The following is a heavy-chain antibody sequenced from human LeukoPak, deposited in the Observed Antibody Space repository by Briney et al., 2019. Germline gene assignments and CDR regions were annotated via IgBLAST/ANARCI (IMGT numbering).Heavy chain of an antibody. CDR1: EFTFSNYL. D-gene: IGHD1-26*01. Sequence: GGSLRLSCSASEFTFSNYLMSWVRQAPGKGLEWVSSISGSGTKTYNADSVKGRFTISRDNSKNTLYLQMNSLRAEDTAVYYCAKVTWEVLSSLPYWGQGTLVTVSS. J-gene: IGHJ4*02. V-gene: IGHV3-23*01. CDR2: ISGSGTKT. CDR3: AKVTWEVLSSLPY.